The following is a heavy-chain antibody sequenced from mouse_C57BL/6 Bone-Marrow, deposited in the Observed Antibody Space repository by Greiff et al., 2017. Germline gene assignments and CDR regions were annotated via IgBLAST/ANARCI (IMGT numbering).Heavy chain of an antibody. CDR3: ARERLDYYGSSYGFDY. V-gene: IGHV1-9*01. CDR2: ILPGSGST. Sequence: QVQLQQSGAELMKPGASVKLSCKATGYTFTGYWIEWVKQRPGHGLEWIGEILPGSGSTNYNEKFKGKATFTADTSSNTAYMQLSSLTTEDSAIYYCARERLDYYGSSYGFDYWGQGTTLTVSS. J-gene: IGHJ2*01. D-gene: IGHD1-1*01. CDR1: GYTFTGYW.